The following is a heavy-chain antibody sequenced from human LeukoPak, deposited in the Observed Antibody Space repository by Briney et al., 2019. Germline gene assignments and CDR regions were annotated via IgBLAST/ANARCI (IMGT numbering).Heavy chain of an antibody. D-gene: IGHD1-7*01. CDR1: GGSFSGYY. Sequence: SETLSLTCAVYGGSFSGYYWSWIRQPPGKGLEWIGEINHSGSTNYNPSLKSRVTISVDASKNQFSLKLSSVTAADTAVYYCAPRLSITGTTPWGQGTLVTVSS. CDR2: INHSGST. CDR3: APRLSITGTTP. J-gene: IGHJ5*02. V-gene: IGHV4-34*01.